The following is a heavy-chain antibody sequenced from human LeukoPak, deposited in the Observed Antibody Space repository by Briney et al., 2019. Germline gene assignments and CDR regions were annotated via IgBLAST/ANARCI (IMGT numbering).Heavy chain of an antibody. CDR1: GFTFSSYT. CDR2: ISGSSSYI. CDR3: ARALTTLTYEGY. Sequence: GGSLRLSCAASGFTFSSYTMHWIRQAPGKGLEWVSSISGSSSYIFYADSVKGRFTVSRDNAKGSLYLQMNSLRAEDTAVYYCARALTTLTYEGYWGQGTLVTVSS. V-gene: IGHV3-21*01. J-gene: IGHJ4*02. D-gene: IGHD1-1*01.